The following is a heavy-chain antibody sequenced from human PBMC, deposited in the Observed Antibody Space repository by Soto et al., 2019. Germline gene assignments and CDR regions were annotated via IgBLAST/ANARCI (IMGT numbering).Heavy chain of an antibody. CDR1: GYSFTSYW. D-gene: IGHD3-3*01. CDR2: IYPGDSDT. CDR3: ARLGRTYYDFWSGSSRRYYYGMDV. J-gene: IGHJ6*02. V-gene: IGHV5-51*01. Sequence: GESLKISCKGSGYSFTSYWIGWVRQMPGKGLEWMGIIYPGDSDTRYSPSFQGQVTISADKSISTAYLQWSSLKASDTAMYYCARLGRTYYDFWSGSSRRYYYGMDVWGQGTRVTVSS.